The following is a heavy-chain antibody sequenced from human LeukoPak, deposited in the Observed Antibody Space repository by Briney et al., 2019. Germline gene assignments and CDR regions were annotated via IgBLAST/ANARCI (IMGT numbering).Heavy chain of an antibody. CDR1: GYTFTSYD. Sequence: APVKVSCKASGYTFTSYDINWVRQATGQGLEWMGWMNPNSGNTGYAQKFQGRVTMTRNTSISTAYMELSSLRSEDTAVYYCATAPRVTMVRGALESLNPIDYWGQGTLVTVSS. J-gene: IGHJ4*02. D-gene: IGHD3-10*01. V-gene: IGHV1-8*01. CDR3: ATAPRVTMVRGALESLNPIDY. CDR2: MNPNSGNT.